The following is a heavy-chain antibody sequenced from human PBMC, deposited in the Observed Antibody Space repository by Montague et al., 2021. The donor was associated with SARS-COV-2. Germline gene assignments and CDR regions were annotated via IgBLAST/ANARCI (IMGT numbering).Heavy chain of an antibody. Sequence: SETLSLTCTVSGGSISSSSYYWGWIRQPPGKGLEWIGYIYYSGSTNYXXXLKSRVTISVDTSKNQFSLKLSSVTAADTAVYYCARGSGWMGNAFDIWGQGTMVTVSS. CDR1: GGSISSSSYY. J-gene: IGHJ3*02. CDR3: ARGSGWMGNAFDI. D-gene: IGHD6-19*01. V-gene: IGHV4-61*05. CDR2: IYYSGST.